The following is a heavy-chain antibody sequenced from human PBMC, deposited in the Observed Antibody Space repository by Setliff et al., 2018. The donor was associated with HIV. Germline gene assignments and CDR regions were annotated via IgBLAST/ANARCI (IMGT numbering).Heavy chain of an antibody. CDR1: GFTFSTYR. CDR2: ISSSSSYI. Sequence: GGSLRLSCAASGFTFSTYRMNWVRQAPGKRLEWVSSISSSSSYIYYADSLKGRFTISRDNAKNSLYLQMNSLRAEDTAVYYCARAVHSGWYYFDYWGQGTLVTVSS. CDR3: ARAVHSGWYYFDY. V-gene: IGHV3-21*01. D-gene: IGHD6-19*01. J-gene: IGHJ4*02.